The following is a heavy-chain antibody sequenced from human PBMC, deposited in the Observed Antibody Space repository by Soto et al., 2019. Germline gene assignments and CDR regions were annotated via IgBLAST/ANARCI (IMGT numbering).Heavy chain of an antibody. V-gene: IGHV3-30*03. CDR2: ISYDGSNK. J-gene: IGHJ4*02. CDR3: STDISLWYSSSSLSPTLDY. D-gene: IGHD6-6*01. CDR1: GFTFSSYG. Sequence: GGSLRLSCAASGFTFSSYGMHWVRQAPGKGLEWVAVISYDGSNKYYADSAKGRFTISRDNSKNTMFLKMNSMRAEDTAFYYCSTDISLWYSSSSLSPTLDYWGQGTLVTVSS.